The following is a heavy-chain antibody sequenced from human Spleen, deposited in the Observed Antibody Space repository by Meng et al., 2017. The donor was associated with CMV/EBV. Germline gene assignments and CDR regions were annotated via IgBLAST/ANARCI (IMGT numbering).Heavy chain of an antibody. V-gene: IGHV3-30*04. CDR1: GFTFTSFA. CDR2: ISYDGTNK. J-gene: IGHJ4*02. D-gene: IGHD1-26*01. Sequence: GGSLRLSCAASGFTFTSFAMYWVRQAPGKGLEWVAVISYDGTNKYYGDSVKGRFTISRDNSKNTLFLQMNSLRAEDTAVYYCAREGATHGIVDYWGQGTLVTVSS. CDR3: AREGATHGIVDY.